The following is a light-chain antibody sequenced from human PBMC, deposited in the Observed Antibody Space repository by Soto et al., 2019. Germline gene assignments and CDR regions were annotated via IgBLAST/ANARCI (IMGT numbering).Light chain of an antibody. CDR2: DDN. CDR3: GSWDSSLSAYV. V-gene: IGLV1-51*01. Sequence: HSVLTQPPSGSAAPGQKVTISCSGSSSNIGGNSVSWYQQLPGTAPKLLIYDDNKRPSGIPDRFSGSKSGTSATLGITGFQTGDEADYYCGSWDSSLSAYVFGTGTKVTVL. CDR1: SSNIGGNS. J-gene: IGLJ1*01.